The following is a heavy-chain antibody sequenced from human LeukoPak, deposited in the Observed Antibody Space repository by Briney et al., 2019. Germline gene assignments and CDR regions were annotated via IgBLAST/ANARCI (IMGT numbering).Heavy chain of an antibody. CDR3: ARLDCSHCWYFNGAEGDPYYMDV. V-gene: IGHV4-39*01. CDR1: GDSISSSSSY. Sequence: NPSETLSLTCTVSGDSISSSSSYWGWIRQPPGEGLEWIGSIYYSGSTYYNPSLKSRVTISVDTSKNQFSLKLSSVTAADTAVYYCARLDCSHCWYFNGAEGDPYYMDVWGKGTTVTISS. D-gene: IGHD6-13*01. J-gene: IGHJ6*03. CDR2: IYYSGST.